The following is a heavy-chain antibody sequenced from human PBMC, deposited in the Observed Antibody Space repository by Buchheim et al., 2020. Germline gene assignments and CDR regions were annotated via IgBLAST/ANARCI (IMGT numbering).Heavy chain of an antibody. J-gene: IGHJ6*02. Sequence: EVQLVESGGGLVQPGGSLRLSCAASGFTFSSYWMHWVRQAPGKGLVWVSRINSDGSSTSYVDSMKGRFTISRDNAKNKLYLQMNSLRAEDTAVYYCARRINDYGEYYYYYYGMDVWGQGTT. V-gene: IGHV3-74*01. CDR1: GFTFSSYW. D-gene: IGHD4-17*01. CDR3: ARRINDYGEYYYYYYGMDV. CDR2: INSDGSST.